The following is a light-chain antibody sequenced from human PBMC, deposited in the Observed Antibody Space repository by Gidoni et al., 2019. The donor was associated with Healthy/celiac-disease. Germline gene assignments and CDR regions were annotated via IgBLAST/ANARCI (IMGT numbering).Light chain of an antibody. V-gene: IGKV4-1*01. Sequence: DIVMTHSPDSLAVSLGERATINCKSSQRVLYSSNHKNYLAWYQQKPGQPPKLLIYWASTRESGVPDRFSGSGSGTDFTLTISSLQAEDVAVYYCQQYYSTPPTFGPGTKVDIK. J-gene: IGKJ3*01. CDR3: QQYYSTPPT. CDR2: WAS. CDR1: QRVLYSSNHKNY.